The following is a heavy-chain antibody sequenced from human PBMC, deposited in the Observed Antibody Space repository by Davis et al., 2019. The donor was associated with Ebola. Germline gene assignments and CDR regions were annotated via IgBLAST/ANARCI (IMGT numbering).Heavy chain of an antibody. CDR3: AKEAGAGGMDV. J-gene: IGHJ6*04. D-gene: IGHD3-10*01. V-gene: IGHV3-9*01. Sequence: SLKISCAASGFTFDDYAMHWVRQAPGKGLEWVSGISWNSGSIGYADSVKGRFTISRDNAKNSLYLQMNSLRAEDTALYYCAKEAGAGGMDVWGKGTTVTVSS. CDR2: ISWNSGSI. CDR1: GFTFDDYA.